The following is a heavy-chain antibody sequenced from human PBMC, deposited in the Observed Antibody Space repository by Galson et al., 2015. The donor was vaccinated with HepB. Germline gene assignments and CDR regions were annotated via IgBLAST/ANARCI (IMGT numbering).Heavy chain of an antibody. D-gene: IGHD5-12*01. CDR2: ISYDGRSE. CDR3: ARSSKVATLFDY. CDR1: GFTFSSYA. J-gene: IGHJ4*02. Sequence: SLRLSCAASGFTFSSYAMHWVRQAPGKGLEWLAVISYDGRSEYFADSVKGRFTISRDNSNNTLYLQMNSLRAEDTAVYYCARSSKVATLFDYWGQGTLVTVSS. V-gene: IGHV3-30*04.